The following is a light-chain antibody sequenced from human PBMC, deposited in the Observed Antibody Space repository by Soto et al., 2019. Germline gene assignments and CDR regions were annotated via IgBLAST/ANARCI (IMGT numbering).Light chain of an antibody. Sequence: QSALTQPASVSGSPGQSITFSCTGTSSDIGGYNYVSWYQQHPGKAPKLMIYEVNNRPSGVSDRFSGSKSGNTASLTISGVQEEDEAAYYCSSSTSSATNYVFGTGTKLTVL. CDR3: SSSTSSATNYV. CDR2: EVN. J-gene: IGLJ3*02. V-gene: IGLV2-14*01. CDR1: SSDIGGYNY.